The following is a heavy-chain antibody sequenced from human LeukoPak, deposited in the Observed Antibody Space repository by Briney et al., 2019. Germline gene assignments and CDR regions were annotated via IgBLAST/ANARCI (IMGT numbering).Heavy chain of an antibody. CDR1: GFTFSSYA. Sequence: GGSLRLSCAASGFTFSSYAMSWVRQAPGKGLEWVSAISGSGGSTYYADSAKGRFTISRDNAKNTLYLQMNSLRAEDTAVYYCVKAGASGLYGMDVWGQGTTVTVSS. CDR3: VKAGASGLYGMDV. J-gene: IGHJ6*02. V-gene: IGHV3-23*01. CDR2: ISGSGGST.